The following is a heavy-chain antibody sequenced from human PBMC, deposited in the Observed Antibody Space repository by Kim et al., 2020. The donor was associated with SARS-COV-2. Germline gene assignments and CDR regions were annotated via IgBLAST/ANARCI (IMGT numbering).Heavy chain of an antibody. V-gene: IGHV3-53*01. CDR2: IYSGGST. J-gene: IGHJ4*02. CDR3: SSVRDGVFDY. CDR1: GFTVSSNY. Sequence: GGSLRLSCAASGFTVSSNYMSWVRQAPGKGLEWVSVIYSGGSTYYADSVKGRFTISRDNSKNTLYLQMNSLRAEDTAVYYCSSVRDGVFDYWGQGTLVTVSS. D-gene: IGHD2-21*02.